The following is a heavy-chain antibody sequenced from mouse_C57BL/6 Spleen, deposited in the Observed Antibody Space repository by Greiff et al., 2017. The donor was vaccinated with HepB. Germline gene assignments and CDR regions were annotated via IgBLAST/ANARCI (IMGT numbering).Heavy chain of an antibody. Sequence: VQLQQPGAELVRPGSSVKLSCKASGYTFTSYWMHWVKQRPIQGLEWIGNIDPSDSETHYNQKFKDKATLTVDKSSSTAYMQLSSLTSEDSAVYYCARPMVTSYWYFDVWGTGTTVTVSS. CDR2: IDPSDSET. CDR1: GYTFTSYW. J-gene: IGHJ1*03. V-gene: IGHV1-52*01. D-gene: IGHD2-2*01. CDR3: ARPMVTSYWYFDV.